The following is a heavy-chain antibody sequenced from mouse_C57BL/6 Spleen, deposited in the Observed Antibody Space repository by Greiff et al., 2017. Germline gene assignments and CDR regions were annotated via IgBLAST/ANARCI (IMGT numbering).Heavy chain of an antibody. D-gene: IGHD1-1*01. V-gene: IGHV1-64*01. CDR1: GYTFTSYW. CDR3: ARFYYYGSSYFDY. Sequence: QVQLKQPGAELVKPGASVKLSCKASGYTFTSYWMHWVKQRPGQGLEWIGMIHPNSGNTNYNEKFKSKATLTVDKSSSTAYMQLSSLTSEDSAVYYCARFYYYGSSYFDYWGQGTTLTVSS. CDR2: IHPNSGNT. J-gene: IGHJ2*01.